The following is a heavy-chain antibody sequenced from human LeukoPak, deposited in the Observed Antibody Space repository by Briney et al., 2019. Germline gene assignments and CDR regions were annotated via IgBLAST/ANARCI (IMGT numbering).Heavy chain of an antibody. D-gene: IGHD3-3*01. V-gene: IGHV4-34*01. Sequence: PSETLSLTCAVYGGSFSGYYWSWIRQPPGKGLEWIGEINHSGSTNYNPSLKSRVTISVDTSKNQFSLKLSSVTAADTAVYYCARRRITIFGVVLLHFDYWGQGTLATVSS. CDR2: INHSGST. CDR3: ARRRITIFGVVLLHFDY. CDR1: GGSFSGYY. J-gene: IGHJ4*02.